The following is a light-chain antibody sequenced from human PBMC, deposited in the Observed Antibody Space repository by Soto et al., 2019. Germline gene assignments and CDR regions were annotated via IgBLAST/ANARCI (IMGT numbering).Light chain of an antibody. CDR1: SSDVGGYNY. Sequence: QSALTQPASVSGSPGQSITISCTGTSSDVGGYNYVSWYQLHAGKAPKLMIYEVTNRPSGVSNRFSGSKSANTASLTISGLQAEDEADYYCCSYTSSNTWVFGGGTSSPS. V-gene: IGLV2-14*01. CDR3: CSYTSSNTWV. CDR2: EVT. J-gene: IGLJ3*02.